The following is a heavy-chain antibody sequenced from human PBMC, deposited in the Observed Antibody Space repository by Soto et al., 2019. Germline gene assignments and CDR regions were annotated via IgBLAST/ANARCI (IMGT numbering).Heavy chain of an antibody. J-gene: IGHJ3*01. Sequence: QIQLMQSGGDVKTPGASLKVSCTTSRYTFTSHGIAWVRQAPGQGREWMGWISTFNGKTDYAQKFQGRVTMTADTLESTVNMELPGLPSVDAGVYYCARLLTEGAYFREDAFDLWGHGTKVTVSS. CDR1: RYTFTSHG. CDR3: ARLLTEGAYFREDAFDL. V-gene: IGHV1-18*01. CDR2: ISTFNGKT. D-gene: IGHD3-9*01.